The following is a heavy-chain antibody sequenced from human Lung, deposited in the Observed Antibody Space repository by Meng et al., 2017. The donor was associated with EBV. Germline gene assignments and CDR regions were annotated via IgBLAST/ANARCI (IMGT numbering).Heavy chain of an antibody. Sequence: QVQLVQSGAEVKKPGAQVKVSCXXXXYTLTSYAMHWVRQAPGQRLEWMGWINAGNGNTKYSQRFQGRVTITRDTSASTAYMELSSLRSEDTTVYYCARAGYDSSGYYPQPFDYWGQGTRVTVSS. J-gene: IGHJ4*02. D-gene: IGHD3-22*01. CDR1: XYTLTSYA. CDR3: ARAGYDSSGYYPQPFDY. CDR2: INAGNGNT. V-gene: IGHV1-3*01.